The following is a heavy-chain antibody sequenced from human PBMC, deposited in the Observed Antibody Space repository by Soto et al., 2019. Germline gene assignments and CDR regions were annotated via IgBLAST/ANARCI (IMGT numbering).Heavy chain of an antibody. D-gene: IGHD3-22*01. CDR1: GYSFTSYW. CDR2: IYPGDSDT. Sequence: GESLKISCKGSGYSFTSYWIGWVRQMPGKGLEWMGIIYPGDSDTRYSPSFQGQVTISADKSISTAYLQWSSLKASDTAMYYCATRADYYDSADAFDIWGQGTMVTVSS. V-gene: IGHV5-51*01. J-gene: IGHJ3*02. CDR3: ATRADYYDSADAFDI.